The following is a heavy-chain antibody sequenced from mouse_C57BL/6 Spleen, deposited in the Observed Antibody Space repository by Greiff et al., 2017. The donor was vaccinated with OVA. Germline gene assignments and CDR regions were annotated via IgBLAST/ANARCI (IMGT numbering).Heavy chain of an antibody. D-gene: IGHD2-3*01. CDR2: INYDGSST. CDR1: GFTFSDYY. CDR3: ARGLLPDAMDY. V-gene: IGHV5-16*01. J-gene: IGHJ4*01. Sequence: DVKLVESEGGLVQPGSSMKLSCTASGFTFSDYYMAWVRQVPEKGLEWVANINYDGSSTYYLDSLKSRFIISRDNAKNILYLQMSSLKSEDTATYYCARGLLPDAMDYWGQGTSVTVSS.